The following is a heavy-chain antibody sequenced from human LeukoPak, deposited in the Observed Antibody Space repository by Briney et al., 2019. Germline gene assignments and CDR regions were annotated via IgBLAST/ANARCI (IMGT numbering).Heavy chain of an antibody. CDR2: IYSGGST. Sequence: GGSLRLXCAASGFTFSSYGMHWVRQAPGKGLEWVSVIYSGGSTYYADSVKGRFTISRDNSKNTLYLQMNSLRAEDTAVYYCAKDYYDSSGGDAFDIWGQGTMVTVSS. CDR3: AKDYYDSSGGDAFDI. V-gene: IGHV3-NL1*01. J-gene: IGHJ3*02. CDR1: GFTFSSYG. D-gene: IGHD3-22*01.